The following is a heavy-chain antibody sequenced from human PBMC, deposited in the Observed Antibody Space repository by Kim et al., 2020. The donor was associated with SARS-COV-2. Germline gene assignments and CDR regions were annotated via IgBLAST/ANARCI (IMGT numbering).Heavy chain of an antibody. Sequence: SETLSLTCTVSGGSISSSSYYWGWIRQPPGKGLEWIGSIYYSGSTYYNPSLKRRVTISVDTYKNQFSLKLSSVTAADTAVYYCARRGLSYYYGSGSYAQVDNWGQRTLVTVSS. CDR2: IYYSGST. CDR1: GGSISSSSYY. D-gene: IGHD3-10*01. J-gene: IGHJ4*01. CDR3: ARRGLSYYYGSGSYAQVDN. V-gene: IGHV4-39*01.